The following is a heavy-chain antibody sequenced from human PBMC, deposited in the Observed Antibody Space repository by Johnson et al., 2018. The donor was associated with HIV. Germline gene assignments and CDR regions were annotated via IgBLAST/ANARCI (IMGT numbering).Heavy chain of an antibody. CDR2: ISYDGSNK. CDR1: GFTFSSYG. D-gene: IGHD6-13*01. J-gene: IGHJ3*02. CDR3: AKDLPPNSSWYGAPDAFDI. Sequence: QMQLVESGGGVVQPGRSLRLSCAASGFTFSSYGMHWVRQAPGKGLEWVAVISYDGSNKYYADSVKGRFTISRDNSKNTLYLQMNSLRAEDTAVYYCAKDLPPNSSWYGAPDAFDIWGQGTMVTVSS. V-gene: IGHV3-30*18.